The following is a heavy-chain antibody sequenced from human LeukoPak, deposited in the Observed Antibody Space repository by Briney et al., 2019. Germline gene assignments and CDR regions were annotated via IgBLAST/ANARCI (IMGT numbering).Heavy chain of an antibody. J-gene: IGHJ5*02. D-gene: IGHD1-1*01. CDR3: AREVTTPKNRFDP. V-gene: IGHV4-39*02. CDR2: IYYSGNT. CDR1: GDSIRSSEYY. Sequence: PSETLSLTCTVSGDSIRSSEYYWGWIRQPPGKGLEWIGNIYYSGNTYYNPSLKSRVTISVDTSNNQFSLKLSSVTAADTAVYYCAREVTTPKNRFDPWGQGTLVTVSS.